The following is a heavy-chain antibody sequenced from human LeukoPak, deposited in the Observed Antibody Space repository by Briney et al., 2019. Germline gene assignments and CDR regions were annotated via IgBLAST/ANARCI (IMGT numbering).Heavy chain of an antibody. CDR3: ARRPGGYAVAASHFDY. CDR2: ISSSGSTI. D-gene: IGHD2-15*01. V-gene: IGHV3-11*01. J-gene: IGHJ4*02. CDR1: GFTFSDYY. Sequence: GGSLRLSCAASGFTFSDYYMSWIRQAPGKGLEWVSYISSSGSTIYYADSVKGRFTISRDNAKNPLYLQMNSLRAEDTAVYYCARRPGGYAVAASHFDYWGQGTLVTVSS.